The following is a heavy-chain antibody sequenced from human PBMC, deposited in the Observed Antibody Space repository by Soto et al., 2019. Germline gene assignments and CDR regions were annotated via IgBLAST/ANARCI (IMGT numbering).Heavy chain of an antibody. CDR1: GFTFSSYG. J-gene: IGHJ6*04. CDR2: ISYDGSNK. V-gene: IGHV3-30*18. Sequence: GGSLRLSCAASGFTFSSYGMHCVRQAPGKGLEWVAVISYDGSNKYYADSVKGRFTISRDNSKNTLYLQMNSLRAEDTAVYYCAKSNSSGCYWTVSYYSSCMDFCCTGT. CDR3: AKSNSSGCYWTVSYYSSCMDF. D-gene: IGHD6-19*01.